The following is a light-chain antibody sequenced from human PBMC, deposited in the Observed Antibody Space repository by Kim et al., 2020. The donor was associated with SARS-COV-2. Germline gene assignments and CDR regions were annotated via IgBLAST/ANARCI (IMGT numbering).Light chain of an antibody. CDR2: FDS. CDR1: NIGRIS. J-gene: IGLJ2*01. Sequence: SYELTQPPSVSVAPGQTASITCGGNNIGRISVHWYQQRPGQAPVLVMYFDSDRPSGIPERFSGSNSGNTATLTISRVEAGDEADYYCQVWDSRNDHVVFGGGTKLTVL. CDR3: QVWDSRNDHVV. V-gene: IGLV3-21*04.